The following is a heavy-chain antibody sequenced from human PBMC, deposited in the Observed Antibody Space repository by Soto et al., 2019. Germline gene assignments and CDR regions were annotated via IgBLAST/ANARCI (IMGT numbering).Heavy chain of an antibody. V-gene: IGHV5-10-1*03. Sequence: EVLVVQSGAEVKKPGESLRISCKGSGYSFTSYSISWVRQMPGKGLEWMGRIDPSDSYTNYSPSFQGHVTISADKSISTAYLQWSSLKASDTAMYFCTRGEGGYDPYDYWGQRTLVTVSS. CDR2: IDPSDSYT. J-gene: IGHJ4*02. CDR1: GYSFTSYS. CDR3: TRGEGGYDPYDY. D-gene: IGHD5-12*01.